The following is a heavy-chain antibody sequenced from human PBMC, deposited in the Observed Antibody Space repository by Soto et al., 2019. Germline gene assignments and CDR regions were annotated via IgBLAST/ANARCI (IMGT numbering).Heavy chain of an antibody. CDR2: IYYSGST. CDR3: ARLAPYGSGSSYPYNWFDP. V-gene: IGHV4-59*01. J-gene: IGHJ5*02. D-gene: IGHD3-10*01. Sequence: SETLSLTCTVSGGSISSYYWSWIRQPPGKGLEWIGYIYYSGSTNYNPSLKSRVTISVDTSKNQFSLKLSSVTAADTAVYYCARLAPYGSGSSYPYNWFDPWGQGTLVTISS. CDR1: GGSISSYY.